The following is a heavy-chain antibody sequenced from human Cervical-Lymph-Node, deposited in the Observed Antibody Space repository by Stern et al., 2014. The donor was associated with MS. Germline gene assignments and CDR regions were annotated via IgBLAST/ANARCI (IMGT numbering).Heavy chain of an antibody. CDR1: GFSFSRYA. D-gene: IGHD6-13*01. Sequence: VHLVESGGGVVQPGRSLRLSCAASGFSFSRYAMHWVRQAPGKGLESVALIWYDGSNPYYADSVTGRFTISRDNFKNTLYLQMNSLRAEDTAVYYCASAYSSSHYYFDYWGQGTLVTVSS. V-gene: IGHV3-33*01. J-gene: IGHJ4*02. CDR3: ASAYSSSHYYFDY. CDR2: IWYDGSNP.